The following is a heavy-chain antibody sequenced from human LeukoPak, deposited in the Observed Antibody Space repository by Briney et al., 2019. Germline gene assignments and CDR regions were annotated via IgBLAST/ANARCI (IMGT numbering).Heavy chain of an antibody. CDR2: IKSKTDGGTT. Sequence: GGSLRLSCAASGFTFSNAWMSWVRQAPGKGLEWVGRIKSKTDGGTTDYAAPVKGRFTISRDDSKNTLYLQMNSLKTEDTAVYYCTTDYRGVWAFDIWGQGTMVTVSS. CDR3: TTDYRGVWAFDI. J-gene: IGHJ3*02. V-gene: IGHV3-15*01. CDR1: GFTFSNAW. D-gene: IGHD3-10*01.